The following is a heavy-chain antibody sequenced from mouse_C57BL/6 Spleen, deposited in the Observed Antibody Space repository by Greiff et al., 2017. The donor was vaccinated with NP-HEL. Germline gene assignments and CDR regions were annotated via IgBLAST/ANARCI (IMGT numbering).Heavy chain of an antibody. D-gene: IGHD2-4*01. Sequence: QVQLQQPGAELVKPGASVKLSCKASVYTFTSYWMHWVKQRPGQGLEWIGMIHPNSGSTNYNEKFKSKATLTVDKSSSTAYMQLSSLTSEDSAVYYCAREDYDYAMDYWGQGTSVTVSS. J-gene: IGHJ4*01. CDR1: VYTFTSYW. CDR3: AREDYDYAMDY. CDR2: IHPNSGST. V-gene: IGHV1-64*01.